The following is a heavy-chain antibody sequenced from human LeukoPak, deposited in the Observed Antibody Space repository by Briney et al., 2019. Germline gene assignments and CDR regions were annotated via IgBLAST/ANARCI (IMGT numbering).Heavy chain of an antibody. Sequence: GGSLRLSCAASGFTFSSYAMSWVRQAPGKGLEWVSAISGSGGSTYYADSVKGRFTISRDNSKNTLHLQMNSLRAEDTAVYYCAKGRGQLGGYYYYGMDVWGQGTTVTVSS. J-gene: IGHJ6*02. CDR1: GFTFSSYA. D-gene: IGHD6-6*01. CDR2: ISGSGGST. CDR3: AKGRGQLGGYYYYGMDV. V-gene: IGHV3-23*01.